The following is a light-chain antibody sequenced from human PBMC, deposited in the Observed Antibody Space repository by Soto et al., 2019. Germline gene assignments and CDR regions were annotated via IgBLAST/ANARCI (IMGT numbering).Light chain of an antibody. Sequence: QSVLTQPASVSGSLGQSLTISCTGTSSDVGSYNLVSWYQQHPGKAPKLMIYEVTKRPSGVSNRFSGSKSGNTASLTLSGLQAEDEDDYYCCSFAGGSGRVFGTGTKVTVL. V-gene: IGLV2-23*02. CDR3: CSFAGGSGRV. J-gene: IGLJ1*01. CDR2: EVT. CDR1: SSDVGSYNL.